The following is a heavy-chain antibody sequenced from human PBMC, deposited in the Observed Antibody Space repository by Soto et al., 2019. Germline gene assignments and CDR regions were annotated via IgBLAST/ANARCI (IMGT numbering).Heavy chain of an antibody. CDR2: IYATGTT. Sequence: SETLSLTCTVSGASISGFYWSWIRKSAGKGLEWIGRIYATGTTDYNPSLKSRVMMSVDTSKKQLSLKLRSVTAADTAVYYCVRDGTKTLRDWFDPWGQGISVTVS. CDR1: GASISGFY. CDR3: VRDGTKTLRDWFDP. D-gene: IGHD1-1*01. J-gene: IGHJ5*02. V-gene: IGHV4-4*07.